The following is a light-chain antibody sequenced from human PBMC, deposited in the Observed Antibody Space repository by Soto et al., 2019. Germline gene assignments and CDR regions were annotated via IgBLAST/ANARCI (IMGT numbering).Light chain of an antibody. Sequence: QSALTQPASVSGSPGQSLTISCTGTSNDVGAYNYVSWYQQQPGKAPKLIIYEVSHRPSGVSNRFSGSKSGNTASLTISALHVEDEADYFCSSHSSSSPYVFGPGTKLPS. CDR1: SNDVGAYNY. CDR3: SSHSSSSPYV. V-gene: IGLV2-14*03. CDR2: EVS. J-gene: IGLJ1*01.